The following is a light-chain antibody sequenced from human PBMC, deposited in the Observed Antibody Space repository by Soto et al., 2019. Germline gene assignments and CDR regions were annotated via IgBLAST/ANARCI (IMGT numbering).Light chain of an antibody. J-gene: IGKJ3*01. V-gene: IGKV3-20*01. CDR2: GAS. Sequence: IVLTQSPGTLSLSPGERATLSCGASQSVTNNFLAWYQQKPGQAPRLLIYGASSRATGVPDRFSGSGSGTDFTLTISRLEPGDSAVYYCQQYGTPLFTCGPGTKVDIK. CDR3: QQYGTPLFT. CDR1: QSVTNNF.